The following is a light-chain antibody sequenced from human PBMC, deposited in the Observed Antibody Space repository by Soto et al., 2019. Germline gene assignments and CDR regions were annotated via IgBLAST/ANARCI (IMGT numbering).Light chain of an antibody. J-gene: IGKJ5*01. V-gene: IGKV3-15*01. CDR1: QSVRSN. CDR2: DAS. CDR3: QQYNSWPPT. Sequence: EIVMTPSPATLSVSLVERATLSCRASQSVRSNLAWYQQKPGQAPRLLIYDASTRAPGIPARFSGSGSGTEPTLTISSLQSDDFAVYHCQQYNSWPPTFGHGTRLEIK.